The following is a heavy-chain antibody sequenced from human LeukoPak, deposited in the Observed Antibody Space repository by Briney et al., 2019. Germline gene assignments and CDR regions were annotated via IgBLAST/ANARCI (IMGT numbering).Heavy chain of an antibody. V-gene: IGHV3-21*01. CDR2: ISSSSSYI. J-gene: IGHJ3*02. D-gene: IGHD3-3*01. CDR3: ARPRDRSITIFGVDRDAFDI. CDR1: GFTFSSYS. Sequence: GGSLRLSCAASGFTFSSYSMNWVRQAPGKGLEWVSSISSSSSYIYYADSVKGRSTISRDNAKNSLYLQMNSLRAEDTAVYYCARPRDRSITIFGVDRDAFDIWGQGTMVTVSS.